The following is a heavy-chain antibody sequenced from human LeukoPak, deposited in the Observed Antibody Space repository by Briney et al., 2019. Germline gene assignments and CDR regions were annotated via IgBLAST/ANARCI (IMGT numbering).Heavy chain of an antibody. CDR3: AKEGIDAFDV. J-gene: IGHJ3*01. Sequence: AGGSLRLSCAVPGFTFSSYGMHWLRQAPGKGLEWVAFIDYDGRNEFYGDSVKGRFTISRDNSKNTLYLQMNSLRGDDTAVYYCAKEGIDAFDVWGQGTMVTVSS. CDR1: GFTFSSYG. V-gene: IGHV3-30*02. CDR2: IDYDGRNE.